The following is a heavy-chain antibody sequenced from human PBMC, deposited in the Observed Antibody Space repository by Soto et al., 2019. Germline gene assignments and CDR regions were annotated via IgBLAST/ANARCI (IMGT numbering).Heavy chain of an antibody. V-gene: IGHV3-33*01. CDR3: EGRDDPFHV. Sequence: QVQLVESGGGVVQPGTSLRLSCVASGFTFSNYGIHWVRQAPGSGLEWVAVIWHDGSQKYLTDSVRGRFTISRDNSKNTVYLHMNSLRVEDTAVYYCEGRDDPFHVWGRGTMVTVSS. CDR1: GFTFSNYG. CDR2: IWHDGSQK. J-gene: IGHJ3*01.